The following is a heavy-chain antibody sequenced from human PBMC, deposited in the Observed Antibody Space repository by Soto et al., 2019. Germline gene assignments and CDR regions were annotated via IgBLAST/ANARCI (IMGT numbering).Heavy chain of an antibody. CDR3: ATSQYYYGSGSFPNYGMDV. D-gene: IGHD3-10*01. CDR1: GYSFTSYW. J-gene: IGHJ6*02. Sequence: GESLKISCKGSGYSFTSYWISWVRQMPGKGLEWMGRIDPSDSYTNYSPSFQGHVTISADKSISTAYLQWSSLKASDTAMYYCATSQYYYGSGSFPNYGMDVWGQGTTVTAP. CDR2: IDPSDSYT. V-gene: IGHV5-10-1*01.